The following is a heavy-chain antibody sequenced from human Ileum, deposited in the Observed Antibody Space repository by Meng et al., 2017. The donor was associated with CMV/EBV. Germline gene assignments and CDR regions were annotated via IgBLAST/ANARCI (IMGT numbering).Heavy chain of an antibody. J-gene: IGHJ6*02. CDR1: GFIFSSAY. V-gene: IGHV3-66*02. D-gene: IGHD2-21*01. CDR2: IYSGGGST. Sequence: GESLKISCAASGFIFSSAYMSWVRQAPGKGLEWVSVIYSGGGSTHYADSVKGRFTISRDNSKNTLYLQMNSLRAEDTAVYYCARESAGFYSMDVWGQGTTVTVSS. CDR3: ARESAGFYSMDV.